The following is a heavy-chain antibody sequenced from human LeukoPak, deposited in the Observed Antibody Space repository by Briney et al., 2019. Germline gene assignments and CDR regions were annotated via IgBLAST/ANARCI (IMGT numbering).Heavy chain of an antibody. CDR1: GGSISSYY. V-gene: IGHV4-4*09. Sequence: SETLSLTCTVSGGSISSYYWTWIRQSPGKGLEWIGHIYSNGSTNYNPSLKSRVTMSVDTSNNQFSLKLTSVTAADTAVYYCARGEEWELAFDYWGQGTLVTVSS. D-gene: IGHD1-26*01. J-gene: IGHJ4*02. CDR3: ARGEEWELAFDY. CDR2: IYSNGST.